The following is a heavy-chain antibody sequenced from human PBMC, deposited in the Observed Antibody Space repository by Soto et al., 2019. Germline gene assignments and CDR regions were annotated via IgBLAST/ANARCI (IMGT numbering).Heavy chain of an antibody. Sequence: GGSLRLSCAASGFTFSNYNMNWVRQAPGKGLEWVSSISSSSSTIYYADSVKGRFTISRDNAKNSLYLQMNSLRDEDTAVYYCASRYYYDTSGYYYPYYYWGQGTLVTVSS. V-gene: IGHV3-48*02. CDR2: ISSSSSTI. CDR1: GFTFSNYN. CDR3: ASRYYYDTSGYYYPYYY. J-gene: IGHJ4*02. D-gene: IGHD3-22*01.